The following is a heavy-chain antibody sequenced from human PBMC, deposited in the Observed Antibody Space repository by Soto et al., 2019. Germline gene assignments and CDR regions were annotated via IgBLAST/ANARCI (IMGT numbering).Heavy chain of an antibody. V-gene: IGHV4-39*01. D-gene: IGHD3-22*01. CDR2: IYYSGST. Sequence: QLQLQESGPGLVKPSETLSLTCTVSGGSISSSSYYWGWIRQPPGKGLEWIGSIYYSGSTYYNPSRKSRVHLXXDXSXXQFPLKRSSVTAADTAVYYCARQVADSSGDEPLVYWGQGPLVTVSS. J-gene: IGHJ4*02. CDR1: GGSISSSSYY. CDR3: ARQVADSSGDEPLVY.